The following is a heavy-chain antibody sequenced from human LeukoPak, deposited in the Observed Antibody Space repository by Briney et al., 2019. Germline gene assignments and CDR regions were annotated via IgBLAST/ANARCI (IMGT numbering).Heavy chain of an antibody. J-gene: IGHJ2*01. CDR1: GVSFSGYY. D-gene: IGHD1-26*01. Sequence: PSETLSLTCAVYGVSFSGYYWSWIRRPPGKGLEWIGEINHSGSTNYNPSLKSRVTISVDTSKNQFSLKLSSVTAADTAVYYCARGRRNSGSYPSYWYFDLWGRGTLVTVSS. CDR3: ARGRRNSGSYPSYWYFDL. V-gene: IGHV4-34*01. CDR2: INHSGST.